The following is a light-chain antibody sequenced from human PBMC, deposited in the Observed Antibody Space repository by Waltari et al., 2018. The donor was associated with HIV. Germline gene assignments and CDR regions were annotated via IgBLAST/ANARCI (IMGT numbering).Light chain of an antibody. CDR1: SSDGGSYNL. V-gene: IGLV2-23*02. J-gene: IGLJ3*02. Sequence: QSALTQPASVSGSPGQSITISCTGTSSDGGSYNLFSWYQQHPGEAPKLMIYEVGKRPSGVSNRFSGSKSGNTASLTISGLQAEDEADYYCCSYAGSTTWVFGGGTRLTVL. CDR3: CSYAGSTTWV. CDR2: EVG.